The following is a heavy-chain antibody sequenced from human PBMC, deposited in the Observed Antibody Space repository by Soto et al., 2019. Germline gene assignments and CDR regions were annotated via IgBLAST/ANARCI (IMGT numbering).Heavy chain of an antibody. V-gene: IGHV1-18*01. CDR1: GYTFPSYG. CDR3: ARRPGDCTNGVCYTGFDS. D-gene: IGHD2-8*01. J-gene: IGHJ4*02. Sequence: ASVKVSCKASGYTFPSYGISWVLQAPGQGLERMGWISAYNGNINYAQKFQGRVTMTTDTSTSTAYMELRSLRSDDTAVYYCARRPGDCTNGVCYTGFDSWGQGTLVTVSS. CDR2: ISAYNGNI.